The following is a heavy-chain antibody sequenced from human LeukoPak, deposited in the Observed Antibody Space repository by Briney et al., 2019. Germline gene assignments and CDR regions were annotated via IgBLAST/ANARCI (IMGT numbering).Heavy chain of an antibody. CDR3: ARDREGASDY. CDR1: GFTFSSYA. J-gene: IGHJ4*02. CDR2: MSYDGSNK. D-gene: IGHD1-26*01. V-gene: IGHV3-30-3*01. Sequence: GGSLRLSCAASGFTFSSYAMHWVRQAPGKGLEWVAVMSYDGSNKYYADSVKGRFTISRDNSKNTLYLQMNSLRAEDTAVYYCARDREGASDYWGQGTLVTVSS.